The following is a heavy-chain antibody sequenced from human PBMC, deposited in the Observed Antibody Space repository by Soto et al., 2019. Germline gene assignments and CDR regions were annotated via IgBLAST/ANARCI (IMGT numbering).Heavy chain of an antibody. D-gene: IGHD6-13*01. V-gene: IGHV1-69*01. CDR1: GVTFSSYA. CDR2: IIPIFGTA. Sequence: QVQLVQSGAEVKKPGSSVKVSCTASGVTFSSYAISWVRQAPGQGLEWMGGIIPIFGTANYAQKFQGRVTITADESTSTAYMELSSLRSEDTAVDYCAVYRVYHDRAYYYYGMDVWGQGTTVTVSS. CDR3: AVYRVYHDRAYYYYGMDV. J-gene: IGHJ6*02.